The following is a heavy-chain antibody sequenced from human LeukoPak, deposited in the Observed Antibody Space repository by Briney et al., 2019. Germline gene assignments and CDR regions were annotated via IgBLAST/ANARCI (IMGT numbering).Heavy chain of an antibody. CDR3: ARGGTVTLGALDI. V-gene: IGHV1-58*02. D-gene: IGHD4-17*01. J-gene: IGHJ3*02. Sequence: GTSVKVSCKASGFTFTSSAMQWVRQARGQRLEWIGWIVVGSGNTNYAQKFQERVTITRDMSTSTAYMELSSLRSEDTAVYYCARGGTVTLGALDIWGQGTMVTVSS. CDR1: GFTFTSSA. CDR2: IVVGSGNT.